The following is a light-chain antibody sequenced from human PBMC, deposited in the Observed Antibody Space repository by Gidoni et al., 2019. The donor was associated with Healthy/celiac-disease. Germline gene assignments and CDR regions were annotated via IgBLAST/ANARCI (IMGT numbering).Light chain of an antibody. CDR3: QQYDNLPV. Sequence: DIQMTQSPSSLSASVGDRVTITCQASQDISNYLNWYQQKPGKAPELLIYDASNLETGVPSRFSGSGSGTDFTFTISSLQPEDVATYYCQQYDNLPVFGGGTKVEIK. V-gene: IGKV1-33*01. J-gene: IGKJ4*01. CDR1: QDISNY. CDR2: DAS.